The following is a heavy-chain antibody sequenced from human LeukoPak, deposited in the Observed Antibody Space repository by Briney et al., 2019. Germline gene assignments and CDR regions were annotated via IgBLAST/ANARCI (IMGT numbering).Heavy chain of an antibody. CDR2: ISAYNGNT. CDR3: ARDRRRYCSSTSCQGDY. J-gene: IGHJ4*02. V-gene: IGHV1-18*01. D-gene: IGHD2-2*01. Sequence: ASVKVSCKASGYTFTSYGISWVRQAPGQGLEWMGWISAYNGNTNYAQKLQGRVTMTTDTSTSTAYMELRSLRSDDTAVYYCARDRRRYCSSTSCQGDYWDQGTLVTVSS. CDR1: GYTFTSYG.